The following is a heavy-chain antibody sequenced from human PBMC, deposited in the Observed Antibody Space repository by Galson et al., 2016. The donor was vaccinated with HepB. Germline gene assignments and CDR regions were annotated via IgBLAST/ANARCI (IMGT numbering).Heavy chain of an antibody. CDR2: VWYDGSKK. CDR3: ARDEGEYSLFDS. Sequence: SLRLSCAASGFSLNSYVMHWVPQAPGKGLEWAAVVWYDGSKKYYADSVKGRFTISRDISKNTLYLQMNNLRVEDTAVYYCARDEGEYSLFDSWGQGTQVTVSS. V-gene: IGHV3-33*01. J-gene: IGHJ4*02. D-gene: IGHD5-18*01. CDR1: GFSLNSYV.